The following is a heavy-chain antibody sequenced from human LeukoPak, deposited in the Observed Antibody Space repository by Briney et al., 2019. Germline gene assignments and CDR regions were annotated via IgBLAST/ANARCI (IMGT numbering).Heavy chain of an antibody. Sequence: GSLRLSCAASGFTFSSYAMSWVRQAPGKGLEWIGSIYYSGSTYYNPSLKSRVTIPVDTSKNQFSLKLSSVTAADTAVYYCARRSTDGRHAFDIWGQGTMVTVSS. V-gene: IGHV4-39*01. CDR2: IYYSGST. CDR3: ARRSTDGRHAFDI. CDR1: GFTFSSYA. D-gene: IGHD1-26*01. J-gene: IGHJ3*02.